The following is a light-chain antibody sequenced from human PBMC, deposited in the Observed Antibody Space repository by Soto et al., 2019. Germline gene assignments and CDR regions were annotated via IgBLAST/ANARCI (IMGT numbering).Light chain of an antibody. CDR1: SGSIALNY. CDR2: EDD. CDR3: QSYDRNTWV. V-gene: IGLV6-57*03. J-gene: IGLJ3*02. Sequence: NFMLTQPHSVSESPGKTVTISCTRSSGSIALNYVQWYQQRPGSAPTTVIYEDDHRPSGVPARFSGSIDRSFTAASLTISGLKTDDEADYYCQSYDRNTWVFGGGTKVTVL.